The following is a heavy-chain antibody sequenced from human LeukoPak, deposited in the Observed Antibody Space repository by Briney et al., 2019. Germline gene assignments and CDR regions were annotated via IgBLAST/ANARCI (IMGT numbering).Heavy chain of an antibody. CDR2: IYYSGST. Sequence: SETLSLTCTVSGGSISSSSYYWGWIRQPPGKGLEWIGSIYYSGSTYYNPSLKSRVTTSVDTSKNQFSLKLSSVTAADTAVYYCARDRDIAAAGYFDYWVQGTLVTVSS. V-gene: IGHV4-39*07. CDR1: GGSISSSSYY. J-gene: IGHJ4*02. CDR3: ARDRDIAAAGYFDY. D-gene: IGHD6-13*01.